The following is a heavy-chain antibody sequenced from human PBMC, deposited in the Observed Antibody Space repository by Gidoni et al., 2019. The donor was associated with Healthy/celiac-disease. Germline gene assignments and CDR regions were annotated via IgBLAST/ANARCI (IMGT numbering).Heavy chain of an antibody. CDR2: ISYDGSNK. Sequence: QVQLVASGGGVVQPGRSLRLSCAASGFTFSSYAMHWVRQAPGKGLEWVAVISYDGSNKYYADSVKGRFTISRDNSKNTLYLQMNSLRAEDTAVYYCARSPYYYDSSGYASRAFDIWGQGTMVTVSS. CDR1: GFTFSSYA. V-gene: IGHV3-30-3*01. D-gene: IGHD3-22*01. CDR3: ARSPYYYDSSGYASRAFDI. J-gene: IGHJ3*02.